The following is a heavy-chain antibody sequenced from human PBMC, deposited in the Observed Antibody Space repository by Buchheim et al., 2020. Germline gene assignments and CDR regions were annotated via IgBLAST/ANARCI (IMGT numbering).Heavy chain of an antibody. CDR1: GFTFSGYA. CDR3: AKRDSSGYYYFDH. V-gene: IGHV3-23*01. J-gene: IGHJ4*02. CDR2: INGGGGST. Sequence: EVQLLESGGGLVQPGGSLRLSCAASGFTFSGYAMSWVRQAPGKGLEWVSAINGGGGSTFYADSVKGRFTISRDNSRNTLYLQMNSLRAEDTAVYYCAKRDSSGYYYFDHWGQGTL. D-gene: IGHD6-19*01.